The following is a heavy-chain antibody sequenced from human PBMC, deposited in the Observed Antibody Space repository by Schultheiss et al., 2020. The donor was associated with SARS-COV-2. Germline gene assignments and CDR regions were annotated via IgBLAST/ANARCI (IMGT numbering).Heavy chain of an antibody. CDR1: DNSISTGYY. Sequence: SETLSLTCTVSDNSISTGYYWGWVRQPPGKGLEWIGSIHYSGSTYYNPSLKSRVTISVDTSRRQFSLKLTSVTAADTAVYYCARGGSSNQPLQYYYYMDVWGKGTPVTVSS. V-gene: IGHV4-38-2*02. CDR3: ARGGSSNQPLQYYYYMDV. CDR2: IHYSGST. J-gene: IGHJ6*03. D-gene: IGHD4-11*01.